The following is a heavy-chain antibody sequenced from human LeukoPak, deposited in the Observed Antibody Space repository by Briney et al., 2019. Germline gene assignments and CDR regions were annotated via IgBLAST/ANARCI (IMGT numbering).Heavy chain of an antibody. CDR1: GGSITSTSYY. CDR2: IYYSGST. V-gene: IGHV4-39*01. D-gene: IGHD5-18*01. J-gene: IGHJ4*02. Sequence: SSETLSLTCAVSGGSITSTSYYWGWIREPPGKGLEWIGSIYYSGSTYYNPSPKSRVTISVDTSKNQFSLKLSSVTAADMAVYYCASDTYGYVTPGYFDYWGQGILVTVSS. CDR3: ASDTYGYVTPGYFDY.